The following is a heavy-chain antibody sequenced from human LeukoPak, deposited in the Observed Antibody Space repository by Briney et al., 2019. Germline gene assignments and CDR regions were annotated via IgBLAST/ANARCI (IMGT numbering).Heavy chain of an antibody. D-gene: IGHD3-3*01. V-gene: IGHV4-30-4*08. Sequence: SETLSLTCTVSGAPINSGDFFWSWIRQAPGQGLEWIGNIYYSGSTSSNPSLRSRTTLSVDTSKNEFSLRLRSVTAADTAVYYCARVGLDLRSSSVFDHWGQGTLVTVSS. J-gene: IGHJ4*02. CDR2: IYYSGST. CDR3: ARVGLDLRSSSVFDH. CDR1: GAPINSGDFF.